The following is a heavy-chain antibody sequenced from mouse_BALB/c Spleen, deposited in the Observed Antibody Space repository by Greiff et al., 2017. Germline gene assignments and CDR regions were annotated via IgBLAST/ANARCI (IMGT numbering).Heavy chain of an antibody. CDR1: GFSLTSYG. CDR3: AIYYGYDGGFAY. D-gene: IGHD2-2*01. V-gene: IGHV2-9*02. Sequence: VKLMESGPGLVAPSQSLSITCTVSGFSLTSYGVHWVRQPPGKGLEWLGVIWAGGSTNYNSALMSRLSISKDNSKSQVFLKMNSLQTDDTAMYYCAIYYGYDGGFAYWGQGTLVTVSA. CDR2: IWAGGST. J-gene: IGHJ3*01.